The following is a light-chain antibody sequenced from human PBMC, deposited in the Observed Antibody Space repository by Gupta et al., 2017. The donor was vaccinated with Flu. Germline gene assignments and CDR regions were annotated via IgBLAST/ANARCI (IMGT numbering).Light chain of an antibody. CDR3: QTWGTGVVV. V-gene: IGLV4-69*01. J-gene: IGLJ2*01. CDR1: SGHSRHA. Sequence: QLVLTQSRSASASLGASVTLTCTLRSGHSRHAIAWHQQQPEKGHRDLMNINSDGTNNTGDGIPDRFSGSSSGAARYLTISSLQSEDEAYYYCQTWGTGVVVFGGGTKLTVL. CDR2: INSDGTN.